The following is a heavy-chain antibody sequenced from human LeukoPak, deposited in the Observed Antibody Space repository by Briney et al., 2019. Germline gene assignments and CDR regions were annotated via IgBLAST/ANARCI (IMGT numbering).Heavy chain of an antibody. CDR2: ISHSGST. V-gene: IGHV4-34*01. CDR3: ARGLVDTTAITSGLDS. J-gene: IGHJ4*02. D-gene: IGHD5-18*01. Sequence: SETLSLTCAVYSGSFSGYHWNWIRQPPGKGLEWIGEISHSGSTNYNPSLKSRVTISVDTSKNQFSLKVNSVTAADTAVYYCARGLVDTTAITSGLDSWGQGTLVAVSS. CDR1: SGSFSGYH.